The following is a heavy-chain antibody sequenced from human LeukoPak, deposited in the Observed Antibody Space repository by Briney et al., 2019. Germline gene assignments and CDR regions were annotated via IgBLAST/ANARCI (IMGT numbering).Heavy chain of an antibody. J-gene: IGHJ6*03. V-gene: IGHV3-33*01. CDR3: ARLGYCSSTSRYYYYYYMDV. CDR1: GFTFSSYG. CDR2: IWYDGSNK. D-gene: IGHD2-2*01. Sequence: GGSLRLSCAASGFTFSSYGMHWVRQAPGKGLEWVAVIWYDGSNKYYADSVKGRFTISRDNSKNTLYLQMNSLRAEDTAVYYCARLGYCSSTSRYYYYYYMDVWGKGTTVTVSS.